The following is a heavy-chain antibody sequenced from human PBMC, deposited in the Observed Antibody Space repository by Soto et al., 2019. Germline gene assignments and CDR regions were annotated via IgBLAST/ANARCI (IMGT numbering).Heavy chain of an antibody. CDR2: IYPGDSDT. CDR3: ARQGTSSVVGMDV. Sequence: GESLKISCKGSGYSFTSYWIGWVRQMPGKGLEWMGIIYPGDSDTRYSPSFQGQVTVSADKSISTAYLQWSSLKASDTAMYYCARQGTSSVVGMDVWGQGTTVTVSS. V-gene: IGHV5-51*01. CDR1: GYSFTSYW. D-gene: IGHD2-15*01. J-gene: IGHJ6*02.